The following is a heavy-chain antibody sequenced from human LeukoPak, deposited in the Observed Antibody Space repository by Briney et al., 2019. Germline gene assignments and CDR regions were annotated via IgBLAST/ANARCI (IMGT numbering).Heavy chain of an antibody. D-gene: IGHD5-18*01. CDR3: ARSSGHSYGDFDY. CDR2: THHSGAT. Sequence: SETLSLTXSVSGVSITSNYWSWLRQPPGKGLEWLGYTHHSGATSYNPSLQSRSTMSLDTSNNQSSLKLSSVTAADTAVYYCARSSGHSYGDFDYWGQGTLVTVSS. J-gene: IGHJ4*02. CDR1: GVSITSNY. V-gene: IGHV4-59*01.